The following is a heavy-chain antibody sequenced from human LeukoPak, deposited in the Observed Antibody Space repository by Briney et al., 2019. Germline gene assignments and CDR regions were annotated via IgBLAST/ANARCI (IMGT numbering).Heavy chain of an antibody. D-gene: IGHD2-2*01. CDR1: GGSISSSNW. J-gene: IGHJ5*02. V-gene: IGHV4-4*02. Sequence: PSETLSLTCAVSGGSISSSNWWSWVRQPPGKGLEWIGEIYHSGSTNYNPSLKSRVTISVDKSKNQCSLKLSSVTAADTAVYYCARGIVVVPASNWFDPWGQGTLVTVSS. CDR3: ARGIVVVPASNWFDP. CDR2: IYHSGST.